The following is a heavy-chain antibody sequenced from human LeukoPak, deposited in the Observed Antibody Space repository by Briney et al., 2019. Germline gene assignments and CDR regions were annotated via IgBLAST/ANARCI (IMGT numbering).Heavy chain of an antibody. Sequence: GGSLRLSCAASGFTFSSYAMSWVRQAPGKGLEWVSAISGSGGSTYYADSVKGRFTISRDNSKNTLYLQMNSLRAEDTGVYYCANSQWLAQYFQHWGQGTLVTVSS. J-gene: IGHJ1*01. V-gene: IGHV3-23*01. D-gene: IGHD6-19*01. CDR1: GFTFSSYA. CDR3: ANSQWLAQYFQH. CDR2: ISGSGGST.